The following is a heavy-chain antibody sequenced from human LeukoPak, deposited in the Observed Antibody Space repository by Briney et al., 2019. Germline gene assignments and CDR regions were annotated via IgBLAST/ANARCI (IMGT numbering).Heavy chain of an antibody. CDR1: GYTFTSYG. J-gene: IGHJ6*02. CDR2: ISAYNGNT. CDR3: ARDQGYSSGWYKDYYYGMDV. D-gene: IGHD6-19*01. V-gene: IGHV1-18*01. Sequence: ASVKVSCKASGYTFTSYGISWVRQAPGQGLEWMGWISAYNGNTNYAQKLQGRVTMTTGPSTSTAYMELRSLRSDDAAVYYCARDQGYSSGWYKDYYYGMDVWGQGTTVTVSS.